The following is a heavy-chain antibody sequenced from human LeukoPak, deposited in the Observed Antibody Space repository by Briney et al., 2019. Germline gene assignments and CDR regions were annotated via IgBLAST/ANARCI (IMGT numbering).Heavy chain of an antibody. CDR3: ARDFSVSASAY. Sequence: SGGSLRLSCAASGFTFSSYRMSWVRQAPGKGLEWVANIKQDGSEKYYVDSVKGRFTISRDNAKNSLYLQMNSLRAEDTAVYYCARDFSVSASAYWGQGTLVTVSS. V-gene: IGHV3-7*01. CDR2: IKQDGSEK. CDR1: GFTFSSYR. J-gene: IGHJ4*02. D-gene: IGHD2-2*01.